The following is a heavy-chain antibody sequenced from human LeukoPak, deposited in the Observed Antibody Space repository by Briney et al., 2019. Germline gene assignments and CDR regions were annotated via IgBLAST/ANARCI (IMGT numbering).Heavy chain of an antibody. J-gene: IGHJ4*02. V-gene: IGHV3-64D*06. Sequence: GGSLRLSCSASGFTFISYAMYWVRQAPGKGLEYVSSISSSGDYTYYADSVKGRFTISRDNSKNTLYLQMSSLRVEDTAVYYCVKVRTFSAWYDFDYWGQGTLVAVSS. CDR1: GFTFISYA. D-gene: IGHD6-19*01. CDR2: ISSSGDYT. CDR3: VKVRTFSAWYDFDY.